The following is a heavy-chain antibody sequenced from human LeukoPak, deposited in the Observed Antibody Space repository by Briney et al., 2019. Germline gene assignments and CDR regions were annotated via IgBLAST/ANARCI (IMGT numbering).Heavy chain of an antibody. CDR3: ARDLNGYDPLGY. J-gene: IGHJ4*02. Sequence: PGGSLRLSCAASGFTFSSYAMHWVRQAPGKGLEYVSAISSNGGSTYYANSVKGRFTISRDNSKNTLYLQMGGLRAEDMAVYYCARDLNGYDPLGYWGQGTLVTVSS. CDR2: ISSNGGST. CDR1: GFTFSSYA. D-gene: IGHD5-12*01. V-gene: IGHV3-64*01.